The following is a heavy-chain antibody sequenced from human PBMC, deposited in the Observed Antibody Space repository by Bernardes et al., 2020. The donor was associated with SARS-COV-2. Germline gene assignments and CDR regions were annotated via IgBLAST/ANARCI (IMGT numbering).Heavy chain of an antibody. CDR2: ISGSGAST. CDR3: AKRMVESGISCSGANCYAWSGRFDS. V-gene: IGHV3-23*01. Sequence: GGSLRLSCAASGFTFSSYAMTWVRQAPGNVLEWVSSISGSGASTYYADSVKGRFTISRDNSNNTLYLQMSSLRADDTALYYCAKRMVESGISCSGANCYAWSGRFDSWGQGTLVTVSS. CDR1: GFTFSSYA. J-gene: IGHJ4*02. D-gene: IGHD3-16*01.